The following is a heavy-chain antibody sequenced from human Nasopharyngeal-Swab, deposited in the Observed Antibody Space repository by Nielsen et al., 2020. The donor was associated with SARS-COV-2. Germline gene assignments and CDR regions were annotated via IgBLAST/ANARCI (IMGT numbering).Heavy chain of an antibody. CDR1: GGSISSSSYY. CDR2: IYYSGST. CDR3: ASFRSTFWTTVVTSPDAFDI. V-gene: IGHV4-39*01. Sequence: SETLSLTCTVSGGSISSSSYYWGWIRQPPGKGLEWLGSIYYSGSTYYNPSLKSRVTISVDTSKNQFSLKLSSVTAADTAVYYCASFRSTFWTTVVTSPDAFDIWGQGTMVTVSS. J-gene: IGHJ3*02. D-gene: IGHD4-23*01.